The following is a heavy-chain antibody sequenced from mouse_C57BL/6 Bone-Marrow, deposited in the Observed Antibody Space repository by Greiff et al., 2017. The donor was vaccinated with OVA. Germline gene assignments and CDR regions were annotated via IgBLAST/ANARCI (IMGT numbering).Heavy chain of an antibody. V-gene: IGHV5-9-1*02. D-gene: IGHD2-5*01. CDR2: ISSGGDYI. Sequence: DVKLVESGEGLVKPGGSLKLSCAASGFTFSSYAMSWVRQTPEKRLEWVAYISSGGDYIYYADTVKGRFTISRDNARNTLYLQMSSLKSEDTAMYYCTRDRTYYSNYRFAYWGQGTLVTVSA. CDR3: TRDRTYYSNYRFAY. J-gene: IGHJ3*01. CDR1: GFTFSSYA.